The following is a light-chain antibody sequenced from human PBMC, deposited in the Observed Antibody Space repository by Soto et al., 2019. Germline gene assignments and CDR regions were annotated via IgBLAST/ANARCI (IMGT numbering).Light chain of an antibody. CDR1: QSVLYSSNNKNY. Sequence: DIVMTQSPDSLAVSLGERATINCKSSQSVLYSSNNKNYLAWYQQKPGQAPRLLIYGASSRATGIPDRFSGSGSGTEFILTISSLQSEDFAVYYCQQYNNWPPLTFGQGTRLEIK. J-gene: IGKJ5*01. CDR3: QQYNNWPPLT. V-gene: IGKV4-1*01. CDR2: GAS.